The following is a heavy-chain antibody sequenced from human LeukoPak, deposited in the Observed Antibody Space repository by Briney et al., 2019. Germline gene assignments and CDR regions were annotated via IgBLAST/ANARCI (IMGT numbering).Heavy chain of an antibody. Sequence: GGSLRLSCAASGFTFSSYGMSWVRQAPGKGLEWVSAISGSGGSTYYADSVKGRFTISRDNSKNTLYLQMNSLRAEDTAVYYCAKGRTVSELYYYYYMDVWGKGTTVTISS. D-gene: IGHD3-10*01. V-gene: IGHV3-23*01. J-gene: IGHJ6*03. CDR1: GFTFSSYG. CDR3: AKGRTVSELYYYYYMDV. CDR2: ISGSGGST.